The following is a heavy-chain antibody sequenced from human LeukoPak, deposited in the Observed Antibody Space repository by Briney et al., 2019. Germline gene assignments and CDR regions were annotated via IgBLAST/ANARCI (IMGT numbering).Heavy chain of an antibody. V-gene: IGHV4-59*08. CDR2: IYYSGST. CDR1: GGSITSYY. D-gene: IGHD2-15*01. Sequence: PSETLSFTCTVSGGSITSYYWSWIRQPPGKGLEWIGYIYYSGSTNYNPSLNSRVTISVDTSKNQFSLNLRSVSAADTAVYYCARQGSGGRAFDVWGPGTMVTVSS. J-gene: IGHJ3*01. CDR3: ARQGSGGRAFDV.